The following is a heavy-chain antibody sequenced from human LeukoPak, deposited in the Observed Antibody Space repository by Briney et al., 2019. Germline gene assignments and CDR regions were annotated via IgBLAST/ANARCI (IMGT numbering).Heavy chain of an antibody. D-gene: IGHD5-18*01. CDR1: GFIFSIYA. CDR2: ISGSGGST. CDR3: ARERYSYGYSYYYGMDV. V-gene: IGHV3-23*01. Sequence: GGSLRLSCAASGFIFSIYAMRWVRQAGGKGLEWVSAISGSGGSTYYADSVKGRFTISRDNSKNTLYLQMNSLIAEDTAVYYCARERYSYGYSYYYGMDVWGKGTTVTVSS. J-gene: IGHJ6*04.